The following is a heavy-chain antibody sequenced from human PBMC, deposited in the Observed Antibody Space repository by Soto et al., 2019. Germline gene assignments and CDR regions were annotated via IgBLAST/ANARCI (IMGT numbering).Heavy chain of an antibody. CDR1: GGQYSSYA. V-gene: IGHV1-69*13. CDR3: ARAVVPAATYYYYGMDV. J-gene: IGHJ6*02. D-gene: IGHD2-2*01. Sequence: SPVKAAGKASGGQYSSYAFLWARQAPEQCTEGIAGIIPIFGTANYAQKFQGRVTITADESTSTAYMELSSLRSEDTAVYYCARAVVPAATYYYYGMDVWGQGTTVTVSS. CDR2: IIPIFGTA.